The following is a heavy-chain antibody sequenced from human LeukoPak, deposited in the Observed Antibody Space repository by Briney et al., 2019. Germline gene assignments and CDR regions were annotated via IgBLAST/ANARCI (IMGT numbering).Heavy chain of an antibody. J-gene: IGHJ6*03. CDR2: IRYDGTKK. Sequence: GGSLRLSCAASGFMFDKYGMYWARQAPGKGLEWVTFIRYDGTKKSYADSVKGRFTISRDNAKNSLYLQMNGLRAEDTALYYCARGYYYSYYYYYMDVWGKGTTVTVSS. V-gene: IGHV3-30*02. CDR1: GFMFDKYG. CDR3: ARGYYYSYYYYYMDV. D-gene: IGHD3-10*01.